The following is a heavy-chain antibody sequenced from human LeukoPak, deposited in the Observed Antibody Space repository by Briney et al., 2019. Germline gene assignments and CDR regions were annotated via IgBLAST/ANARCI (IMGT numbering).Heavy chain of an antibody. D-gene: IGHD3-22*01. CDR3: AKDYYDSSGYILYYYYYGMDV. V-gene: IGHV3-30*18. CDR2: ISYDGSNK. CDR1: GFTFSSYG. Sequence: GGSLRLSCAASGFTFSSYGMHWVRQAPGKGLEWVAVISYDGSNKYYADSAKGRFTISRDNSKNTLYLQMNSLRAEDTAVYYCAKDYYDSSGYILYYYYYGMDVWGQGTTVTVSS. J-gene: IGHJ6*02.